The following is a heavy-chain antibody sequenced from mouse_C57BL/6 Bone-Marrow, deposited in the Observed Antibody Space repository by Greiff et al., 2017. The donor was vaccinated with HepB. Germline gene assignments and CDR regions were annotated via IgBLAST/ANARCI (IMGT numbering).Heavy chain of an antibody. V-gene: IGHV14-4*01. Sequence: EVQLQQSGAELVRPGASVKLSCTASGFNIKDDYMHWVKQRPEQGLEWIGWIDPENGDTESASKFQGKATITADTSSNTAYLQLSSLTSEDTAVYYCTNGYYFDYWGQGTTLTVSS. CDR2: IDPENGDT. J-gene: IGHJ2*01. CDR1: GFNIKDDY. CDR3: TNGYYFDY.